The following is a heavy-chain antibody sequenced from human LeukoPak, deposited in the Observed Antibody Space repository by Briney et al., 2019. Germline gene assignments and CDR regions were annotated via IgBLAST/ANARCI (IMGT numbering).Heavy chain of an antibody. CDR1: GGSISSYY. V-gene: IGHV4-59*08. CDR2: IYYSGST. D-gene: IGHD3-22*01. J-gene: IGHJ3*02. CDR3: ARHTPGSSSGYSDAFDI. Sequence: PSETLSLTCTVSGGSISSYYWSWIRQPPGKGLEWIGYIYYSGSTNYNPSLKSRVTISVDTSKNQFSLKLSSVTAADTAVYYCARHTPGSSSGYSDAFDIWGQGTMVTVSS.